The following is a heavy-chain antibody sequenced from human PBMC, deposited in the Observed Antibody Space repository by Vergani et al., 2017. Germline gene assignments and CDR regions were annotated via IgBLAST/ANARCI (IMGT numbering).Heavy chain of an antibody. CDR2: IDPSDSYT. CDR1: GYSFTSYW. CDR3: ARVGWSYYDSSGYYYAPGGWFDP. J-gene: IGHJ5*02. D-gene: IGHD3-22*01. Sequence: EVQLVQSGAEVKNPGESLRISCKGSGYSFTSYWISWVRQMPGKGLEWMGRIDPSDSYTNYSPSFQGHVTISADKSISTAYMQGSSLKASDTAMYYCARVGWSYYDSSGYYYAPGGWFDPWGQGTLVTVSS. V-gene: IGHV5-10-1*03.